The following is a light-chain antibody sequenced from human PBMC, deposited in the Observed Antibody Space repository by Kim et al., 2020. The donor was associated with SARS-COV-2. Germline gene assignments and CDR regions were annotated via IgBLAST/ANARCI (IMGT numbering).Light chain of an antibody. CDR2: DVR. CDR1: SSDVGGYNY. Sequence: GQSITISCKGTSSDVGGYNYVAWYQQHPGKAPKRLIYDVRNRPSGVSNRFSGSKSGNTASLTISGLQAEDEADYYCSSYTSSSTLVFGGGTQLTVL. CDR3: SSYTSSSTLV. V-gene: IGLV2-14*03. J-gene: IGLJ2*01.